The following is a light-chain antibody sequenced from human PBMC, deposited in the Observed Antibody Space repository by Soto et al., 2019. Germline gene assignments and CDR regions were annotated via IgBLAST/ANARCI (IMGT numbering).Light chain of an antibody. J-gene: IGKJ2*01. V-gene: IGKV1-5*03. CDR1: QSISSW. CDR2: KAS. Sequence: DIQMTQSPSTLSASVGDRVTITCRASQSISSWLAWYQQKPGKAPNLLIHKASTLESGVPSRFSGSGSGTEFTLTISSLQPDDFATYHCQQYNSSPYTFGQGTKLEIK. CDR3: QQYNSSPYT.